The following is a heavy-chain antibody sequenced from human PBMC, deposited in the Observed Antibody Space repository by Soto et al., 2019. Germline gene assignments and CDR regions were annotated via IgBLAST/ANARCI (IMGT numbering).Heavy chain of an antibody. Sequence: SETLSLTCIVSGASISSRSSYWGWIRQPPGKGLEWVGTFYSGSTYNNPSLKSRVTISVDTSKNQFSLKLSSVAAEDTAIYYCATTRGIAVGGSFDHWGQGTLVTVS. CDR2: FYSGST. CDR3: ATTRGIAVGGSFDH. V-gene: IGHV4-39*01. D-gene: IGHD6-13*01. CDR1: GASISSRSSY. J-gene: IGHJ5*02.